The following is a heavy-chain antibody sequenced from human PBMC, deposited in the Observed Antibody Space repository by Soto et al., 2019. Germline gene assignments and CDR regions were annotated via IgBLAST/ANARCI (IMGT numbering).Heavy chain of an antibody. Sequence: SETLSLTCTVSGGSISSSSYYWGWIRQPPGKGLEWIGYIYYSGSTYYNPSLKSRVTISVDTSKNQFSLKLSSVTAADTAVYYCARTTTVTTYYYCGMDVWGQGTTVTVSS. D-gene: IGHD4-17*01. J-gene: IGHJ6*02. CDR2: IYYSGST. CDR1: GGSISSSSYY. V-gene: IGHV4-39*07. CDR3: ARTTTVTTYYYCGMDV.